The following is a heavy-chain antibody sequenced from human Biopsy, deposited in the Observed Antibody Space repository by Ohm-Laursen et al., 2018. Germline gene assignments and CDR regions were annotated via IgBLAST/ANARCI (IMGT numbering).Heavy chain of an antibody. V-gene: IGHV3-30*18. CDR3: VKDRGAAGTDYYYGMDV. CDR2: ISFDGSDQ. Sequence: SLRLSCAASRFTFSTYGMHWVRQAPGKGLEWVAVISFDGSDQKYADSVKGRFTISRDNSKNTLYLQMNSLRAEDAAVFYCVKDRGAAGTDYYYGMDVWGQGTTVTVSS. CDR1: RFTFSTYG. J-gene: IGHJ6*02. D-gene: IGHD3-10*01.